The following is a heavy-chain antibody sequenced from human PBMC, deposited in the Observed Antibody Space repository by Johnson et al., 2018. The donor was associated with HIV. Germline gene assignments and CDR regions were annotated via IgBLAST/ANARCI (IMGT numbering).Heavy chain of an antibody. CDR2: TWYDGSNK. CDR3: ARDDRISGSQGGYAFDI. J-gene: IGHJ3*02. Sequence: VQLVESGGGLVQPGRSLRLSCAASGFTFSRYGMHWVRQAPGKGLEWLAVTWYDGSNKYYVDSVKGRFTISRDNSKNSLYLQMNSLRAEDTALYYCARDDRISGSQGGYAFDIWGQGTMVTVSS. V-gene: IGHV3-33*01. CDR1: GFTFSRYG. D-gene: IGHD1-26*01.